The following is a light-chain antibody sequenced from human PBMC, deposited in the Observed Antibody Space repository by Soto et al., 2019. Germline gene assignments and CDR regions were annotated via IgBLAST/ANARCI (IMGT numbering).Light chain of an antibody. V-gene: IGKV3-15*01. CDR3: QQYNNWPPIT. J-gene: IGKJ4*01. CDR1: QSISTN. CDR2: GAS. Sequence: EIVMTQSPATLSVSPGERATLSCRASQSISTNLAWYQQRPGQAPRLLIYGASTRVTGIPARFSGSGSGTDFTLTISSLQSEDVAVYYCQQYNNWPPITFGGGTKVEIK.